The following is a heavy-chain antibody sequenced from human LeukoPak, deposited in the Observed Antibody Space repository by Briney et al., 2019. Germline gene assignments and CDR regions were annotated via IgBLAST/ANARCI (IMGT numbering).Heavy chain of an antibody. Sequence: SETLSLTCAVYGGSFSGYYWSWIRQPPGKGLEWIGEINHSGSTNYNPSLKSRVTISVDTSKNQFSLELSSVTAADTAVYYCAREGRRLLTGYYKAPGAFDIWGQGTMVTVSS. CDR2: INHSGST. J-gene: IGHJ3*02. D-gene: IGHD3-9*01. CDR3: AREGRRLLTGYYKAPGAFDI. V-gene: IGHV4-34*01. CDR1: GGSFSGYY.